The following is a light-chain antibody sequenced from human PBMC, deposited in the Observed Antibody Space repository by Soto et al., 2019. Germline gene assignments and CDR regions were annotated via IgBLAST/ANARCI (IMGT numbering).Light chain of an antibody. Sequence: QSVLTQPASVSGSPGQSITISCTGTSSDVGGYNYVSWYQQHPGKAPKLMIYEVSNRPSGVSNRFSGSKSGNTASLTISGLQAEDEADYYCSSYTSSSTLAWVFGTGTKLTV. CDR1: SSDVGGYNY. J-gene: IGLJ1*01. CDR3: SSYTSSSTLAWV. V-gene: IGLV2-14*01. CDR2: EVS.